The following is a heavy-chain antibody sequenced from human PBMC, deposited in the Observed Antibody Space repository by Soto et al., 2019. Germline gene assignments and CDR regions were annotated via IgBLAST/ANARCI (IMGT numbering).Heavy chain of an antibody. CDR1: GGSISSGGYY. Sequence: QVQLQESGPGLVKPSQTLSLTCTVSGGSISSGGYYWSWIRQHPGKGLEWIGYIYYSGSTYYNPSLKSRVTISVDTSKNQFSLKLSSVTAADTAVYYCARDSYDFWSGYYKGDVWGQGTTVTVPS. V-gene: IGHV4-31*03. D-gene: IGHD3-3*01. J-gene: IGHJ6*02. CDR2: IYYSGST. CDR3: ARDSYDFWSGYYKGDV.